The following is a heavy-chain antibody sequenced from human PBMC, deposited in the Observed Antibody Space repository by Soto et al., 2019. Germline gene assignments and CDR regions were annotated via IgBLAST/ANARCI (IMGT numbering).Heavy chain of an antibody. V-gene: IGHV1-69*06. J-gene: IGHJ3*02. CDR3: ARGVYGSGNYYTGPSAFDI. CDR2: TIPVFNTA. Sequence: QVQLEQSGAEVKKPGSSVKISCKASGGTLSDNGVSWLRQAPGQGREWVGGTIPVFNTAKYAPKFQGRVTMAADKSTNIAYMEWGSLRSDDTAFYYCARGVYGSGNYYTGPSAFDIWGQGTLVIVSS. D-gene: IGHD3-10*01. CDR1: GGTLSDNG.